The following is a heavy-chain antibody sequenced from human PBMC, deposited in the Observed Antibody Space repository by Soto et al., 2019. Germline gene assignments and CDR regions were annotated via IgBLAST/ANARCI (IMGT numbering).Heavy chain of an antibody. J-gene: IGHJ4*02. CDR3: ARGGSHSSDS. CDR1: GFTFSDFW. Sequence: EVQLVESGGNLVQPGGSLRLSCAASGFTFSDFWMSWVRRAPGRGLEWVANIKEEGSETYYEDSVEGRFTISRDNAKKSLYLQMNSLRAEDTALYYCARGGSHSSDSWGQGALVTVSS. V-gene: IGHV3-7*05. D-gene: IGHD1-26*01. CDR2: IKEEGSET.